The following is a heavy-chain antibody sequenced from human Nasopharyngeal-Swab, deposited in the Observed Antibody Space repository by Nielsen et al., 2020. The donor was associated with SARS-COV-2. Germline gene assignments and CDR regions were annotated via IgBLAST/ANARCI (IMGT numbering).Heavy chain of an antibody. CDR1: GGSISSYY. CDR2: IFHSGST. Sequence: SETLSLTCTVSGGSISSYYWSWIRQPPGKGLEWIGYIFHSGSTNYNPSLKSRVTFSMDKSKNQFSLELSSVTAADTAVYYCARPYYYYIDVWGIGTTVIVSS. V-gene: IGHV4-59*12. J-gene: IGHJ6*03. CDR3: ARPYYYYIDV.